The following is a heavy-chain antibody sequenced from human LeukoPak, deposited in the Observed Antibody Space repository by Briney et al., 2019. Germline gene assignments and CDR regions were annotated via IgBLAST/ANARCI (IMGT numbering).Heavy chain of an antibody. CDR2: IKQDGSEK. Sequence: GGSLRLSCAGSGFTFSSYWMSWVRQAPGKGLEWVANIKQDGSEKYYVDSVKGRFTISRDNAKNSLYLQMNSLRAEDTAVYYCAREGYQLLWGYYYYMDVWGKGTTVTVSS. V-gene: IGHV3-7*01. D-gene: IGHD2-2*01. J-gene: IGHJ6*03. CDR1: GFTFSSYW. CDR3: AREGYQLLWGYYYYMDV.